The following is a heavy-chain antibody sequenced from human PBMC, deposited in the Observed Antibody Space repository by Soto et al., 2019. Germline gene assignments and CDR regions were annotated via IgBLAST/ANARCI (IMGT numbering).Heavy chain of an antibody. Sequence: PSETLSLTCAVYGGSFSGYYWNWIRQPPGKGLEWIGEINHSGSTNYNPSLKSRVTISVDTTKNQFSLKLSSVAAADTAVYYCAKSGVEFPRSSSSLDYWGQGSLVTVSS. J-gene: IGHJ4*02. CDR2: INHSGST. CDR1: GGSFSGYY. D-gene: IGHD6-13*01. CDR3: AKSGVEFPRSSSSLDY. V-gene: IGHV4-34*01.